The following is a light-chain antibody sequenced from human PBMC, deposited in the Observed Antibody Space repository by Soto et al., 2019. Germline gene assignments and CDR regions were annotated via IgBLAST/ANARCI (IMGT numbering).Light chain of an antibody. CDR1: QSISSSY. CDR3: HQYGSGPAWT. CDR2: GAS. J-gene: IGKJ1*01. Sequence: EIVLTQSPGTLSLFPGERATLSCRASQSISSSYLARYQQKPGQAPRLLIYGASSRATGIPDRFSGAGSATDFTLTISRLGPEDLAVYYCHQYGSGPAWTFRQGPKVELK. V-gene: IGKV3-20*01.